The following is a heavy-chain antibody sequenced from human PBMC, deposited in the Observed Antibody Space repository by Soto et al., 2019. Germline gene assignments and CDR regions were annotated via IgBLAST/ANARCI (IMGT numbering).Heavy chain of an antibody. CDR1: GFTFSSYW. J-gene: IGHJ3*02. Sequence: EVQVVESGGGLVQPGGSLRLSCAASGFTFSSYWMYWVRQAPGKGLVWVSRINSDGSSTNYADSVKGRFTISRDNANNTLYLQMNRVRAEDTAVYYCASGGTWWAGAFDIWGQGTMVTVSS. V-gene: IGHV3-74*01. D-gene: IGHD2-15*01. CDR3: ASGGTWWAGAFDI. CDR2: INSDGSST.